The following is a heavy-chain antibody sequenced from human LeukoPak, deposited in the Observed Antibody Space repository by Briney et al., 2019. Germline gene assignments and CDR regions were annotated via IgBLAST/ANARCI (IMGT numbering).Heavy chain of an antibody. CDR1: GFTFSSYG. CDR2: ICYDGSNK. V-gene: IGHV3-33*01. J-gene: IGHJ4*02. D-gene: IGHD4-17*01. Sequence: GRSLRLSCAASGFTFSSYGMHWVRQAPGKGLEWVAVICYDGSNKYYADSVKGRFTISRENDKKTLYLQMNSLRAEDTAVYYCARDGQDDYGDYGPLDYWGQGTLVTVSS. CDR3: ARDGQDDYGDYGPLDY.